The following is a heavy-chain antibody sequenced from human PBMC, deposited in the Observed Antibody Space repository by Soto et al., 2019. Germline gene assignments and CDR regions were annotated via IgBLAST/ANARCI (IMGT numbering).Heavy chain of an antibody. V-gene: IGHV1-8*01. D-gene: IGHD6-19*01. CDR3: ARERSSGWYDAFDI. CDR1: VYTFTSYD. CDR2: MNPNSGNT. Sequence: VKVSFKASVYTFTSYDINWVRQATGQGLEWMGWMNPNSGNTGYAQKFQGRVTMTRNTSISTTYMELSSLRSEDTAVYYCARERSSGWYDAFDIWGQGTMVTVSS. J-gene: IGHJ3*02.